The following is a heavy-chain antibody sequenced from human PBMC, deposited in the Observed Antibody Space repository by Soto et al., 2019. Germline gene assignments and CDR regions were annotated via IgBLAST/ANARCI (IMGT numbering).Heavy chain of an antibody. CDR3: TRSIAD. J-gene: IGHJ4*02. Sequence: PASGFTFSDHYMDWVRQAPGKGLEWVGRIRNKANSYTTEYAASVKGRFTISRDDSKNSLYLQMNSLKNEDTAVYYCTRSIADWGQGTLVTVSS. V-gene: IGHV3-72*01. CDR2: IRNKANSYTT. CDR1: GFTFSDHY. D-gene: IGHD6-13*01.